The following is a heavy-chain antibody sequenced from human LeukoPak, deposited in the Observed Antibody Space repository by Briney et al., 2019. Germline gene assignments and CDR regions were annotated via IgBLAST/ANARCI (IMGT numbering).Heavy chain of an antibody. CDR2: MNPNSGNT. J-gene: IGHJ3*02. D-gene: IGHD3-10*01. CDR3: AREGAGGFGYNDAFDM. Sequence: ASVKVSCKASGYTFTSYDINWVRRATGQGLEWMGWMNPNSGNTGYAQKFQGRVTMTRDTSTSTVYMELTSLRSEDTAVYYCAREGAGGFGYNDAFDMWGQGTMVTVSS. V-gene: IGHV1-8*01. CDR1: GYTFTSYD.